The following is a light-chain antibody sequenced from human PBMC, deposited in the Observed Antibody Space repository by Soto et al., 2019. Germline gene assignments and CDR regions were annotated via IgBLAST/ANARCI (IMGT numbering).Light chain of an antibody. CDR1: QNVGSD. CDR2: DAS. V-gene: IGKV3-11*01. J-gene: IGKJ5*01. Sequence: VVMTQFPATLSVSPGERATLCCRASQNVGSDLAWYQQKPGQAPRLLIYDASNRATGIPARFSGSGSGTDFTLTISSLEAEDFAVYYCQQRSNWPPITFGQGTRLEIK. CDR3: QQRSNWPPIT.